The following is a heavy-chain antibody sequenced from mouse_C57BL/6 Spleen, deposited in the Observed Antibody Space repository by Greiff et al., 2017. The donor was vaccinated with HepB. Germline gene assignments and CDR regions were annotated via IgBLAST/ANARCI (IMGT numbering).Heavy chain of an antibody. CDR3: ARQGEDYAMDY. CDR2: ISNGGGST. Sequence: EVMLVESGGGLVQPGGSLKLSCAASGFTFSDYYMYWVRQTPEKRLEWVAYISNGGGSTYYPDTVKGRFTISRDNAKNTLYLQMSRLKSEDTAMYYCARQGEDYAMDYWGQGTSVTVSS. J-gene: IGHJ4*01. CDR1: GFTFSDYY. D-gene: IGHD2-13*01. V-gene: IGHV5-12*01.